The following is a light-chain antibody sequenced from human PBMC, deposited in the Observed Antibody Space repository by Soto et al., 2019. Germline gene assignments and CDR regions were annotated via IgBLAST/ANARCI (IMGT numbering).Light chain of an antibody. Sequence: DIQMTQSPSSLSASVGDRVTITCRASQSISSYLNWYKQKPGKAPKLLIYAASSLQSGVPSRFSGSGSGTDFTLTISSLQPDDFATYYCQQSYSTPRALTFGGGTKVEIK. CDR1: QSISSY. V-gene: IGKV1-39*01. CDR3: QQSYSTPRALT. CDR2: AAS. J-gene: IGKJ4*01.